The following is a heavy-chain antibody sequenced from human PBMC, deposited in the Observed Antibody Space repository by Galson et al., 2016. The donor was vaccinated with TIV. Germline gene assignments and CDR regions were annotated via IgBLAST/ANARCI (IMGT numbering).Heavy chain of an antibody. CDR3: ATSRGRYFDWLFGY. V-gene: IGHV1-24*01. D-gene: IGHD3-9*01. CDR1: GYPLTELS. J-gene: IGHJ4*02. Sequence: SVKVSCKVSGYPLTELSMHWVRQAPGKGLEWMGGFDPEDGETIYAQKFQGRVTMTEDTSTDTAYMELSSLRSEDTAVYYCATSRGRYFDWLFGYWGQGTLVTVSS. CDR2: FDPEDGET.